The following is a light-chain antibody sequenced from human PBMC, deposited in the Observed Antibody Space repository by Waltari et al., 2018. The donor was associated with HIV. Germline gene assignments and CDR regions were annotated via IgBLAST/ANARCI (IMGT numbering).Light chain of an antibody. CDR1: QSVSSSY. CDR3: KHFDTSLPKYT. V-gene: IGKV3-20*01. J-gene: IGKJ2*01. Sequence: EFVLTQSPGTLSLSPGERATLSCRASQSVSSSYSAWYQQRPGQAPRLLIYGASSRAAGIPDRFTGSGSGTDFTLTISRLEPEDFAVYYCKHFDTSLPKYTFGQGTKLEIK. CDR2: GAS.